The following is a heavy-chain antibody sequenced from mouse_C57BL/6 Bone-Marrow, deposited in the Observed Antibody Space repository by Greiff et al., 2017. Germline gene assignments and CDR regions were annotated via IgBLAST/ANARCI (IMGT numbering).Heavy chain of an antibody. D-gene: IGHD2-12*01. CDR3: ARWGGYYRSYAMDY. Sequence: QVQLQQSGAELARPGASVKLSCKASGYTFTSYGISWVKQRTGQGLEWIGEIYPRSGNTYYNEKFKGKATLTADKSSSTAYMELRSLTSEDSAVYFCARWGGYYRSYAMDYWGQGTSGTVTS. V-gene: IGHV1-81*01. CDR2: IYPRSGNT. J-gene: IGHJ4*01. CDR1: GYTFTSYG.